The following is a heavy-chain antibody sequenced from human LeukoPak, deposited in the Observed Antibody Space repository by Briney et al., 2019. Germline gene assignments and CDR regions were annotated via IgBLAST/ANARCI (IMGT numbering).Heavy chain of an antibody. CDR3: ARAPPHYSNHDASWLDP. CDR1: GYTFTGYY. J-gene: IGHJ5*02. V-gene: IGHV7-4-1*02. D-gene: IGHD4-11*01. CDR2: INTNTGNP. Sequence: GASVTVSCKASGYTFTGYYMHWVRQAPGQGLEWMGWINTNTGNPTYAQGFTGRFGLSLDTSVSTAYLQISSLKAEDTAVYYCARAPPHYSNHDASWLDPWGQGTLVTVSS.